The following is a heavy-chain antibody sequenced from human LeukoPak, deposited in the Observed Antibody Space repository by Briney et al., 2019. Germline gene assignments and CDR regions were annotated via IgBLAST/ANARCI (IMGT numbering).Heavy chain of an antibody. J-gene: IGHJ4*02. CDR1: GFTFSIIG. CDR3: AKAHYIVVVPAAAEY. CDR2: ISGSGGST. V-gene: IGHV3-23*01. Sequence: PGGSLRLSCAASGFTFSIIGMTWVRQAPGKGLEWVSAISGSGGSTYYADSVKGRFTISRDNSKNTLCLQMNSLRAEDTAVYYCAKAHYIVVVPAAAEYWGQGTLVTVSS. D-gene: IGHD2-2*01.